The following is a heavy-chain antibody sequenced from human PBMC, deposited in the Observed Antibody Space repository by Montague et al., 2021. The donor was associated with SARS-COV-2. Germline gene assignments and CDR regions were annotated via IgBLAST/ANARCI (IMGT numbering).Heavy chain of an antibody. Sequence: SLRLSCAASGFTFSDYYMSWVRQAPGKGLEWVSYISSSSSYTHYADSVKGRFTISRDNAKNSLYLQMNSLRAEDTAVYYCARPPGRHYDSSSYSTYAFDIWGQGTMVTVSS. CDR1: GFTFSDYY. CDR2: ISSSSSYT. CDR3: ARPPGRHYDSSSYSTYAFDI. D-gene: IGHD3-22*01. J-gene: IGHJ3*02. V-gene: IGHV3-11*03.